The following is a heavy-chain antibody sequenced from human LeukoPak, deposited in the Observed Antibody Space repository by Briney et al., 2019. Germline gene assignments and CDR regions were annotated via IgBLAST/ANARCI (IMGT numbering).Heavy chain of an antibody. Sequence: SSETPSLTCAVSGASVSSSHWNWIRQLPGKGLEWIGCLSYTGKTDYNPSLTSRVTISLDASKNQVSLKLRSLTAADTAVYYCSEGYFEPFDHWGQGTLVTVSS. CDR1: GASVSSSH. D-gene: IGHD2/OR15-2a*01. CDR3: SEGYFEPFDH. J-gene: IGHJ4*02. CDR2: LSYTGKT. V-gene: IGHV4-59*02.